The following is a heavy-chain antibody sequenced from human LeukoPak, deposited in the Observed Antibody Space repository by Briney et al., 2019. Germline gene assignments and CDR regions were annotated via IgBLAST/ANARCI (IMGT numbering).Heavy chain of an antibody. D-gene: IGHD3-9*01. Sequence: ASVMVSSKPSRFTLSDHNIHSVRHVPGQGREWMGWINGKSGGTFYAPKFQDRITLTRDRSISTMYLEVNRLTTDDTAVYYCVRDFDWGPDYWGQGTPVAVSS. CDR1: RFTLSDHN. CDR3: VRDFDWGPDY. V-gene: IGHV1-2*02. CDR2: INGKSGGT. J-gene: IGHJ4*02.